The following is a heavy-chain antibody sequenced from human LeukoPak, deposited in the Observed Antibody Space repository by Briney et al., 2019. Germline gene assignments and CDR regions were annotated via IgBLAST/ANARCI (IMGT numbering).Heavy chain of an antibody. Sequence: ASVKVSCKASGGTFSSYAISWVRQAPGQGLEWMGIINPSGGSTSYAQKFQGRVTMTRDTSTSTVYMELSSLRSEDTAVYYCARPGDSDVFDYWGQGTLVTVSS. CDR2: INPSGGST. J-gene: IGHJ4*02. D-gene: IGHD4-17*01. CDR1: GGTFSSYA. V-gene: IGHV1-46*01. CDR3: ARPGDSDVFDY.